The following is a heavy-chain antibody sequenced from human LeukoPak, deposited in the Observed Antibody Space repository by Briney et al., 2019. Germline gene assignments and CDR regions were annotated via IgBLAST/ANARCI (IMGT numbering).Heavy chain of an antibody. CDR2: INAGNGNT. J-gene: IGHJ3*02. CDR3: ASWDAVFDAFDI. V-gene: IGHV1-3*01. CDR1: GYTFTSYG. Sequence: PVASVKVSCKASGYTFTSYGISWVRQAPGQRLEWMGWINAGNGNTKYSQKFQGRVTITRDTSASTAYMELSSLRSEDTAVYYCASWDAVFDAFDIWGQGTMVTVSS. D-gene: IGHD1-26*01.